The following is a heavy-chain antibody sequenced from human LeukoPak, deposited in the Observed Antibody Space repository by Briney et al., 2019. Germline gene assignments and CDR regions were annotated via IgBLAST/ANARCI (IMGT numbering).Heavy chain of an antibody. D-gene: IGHD3-10*01. CDR1: GGSINSDY. Sequence: PSDTLSLTCTVSGGSINSDYWSWIRQPPGEGLEWMGHTGSTNYSPSLKSRVTISVDTSKNQFSLRLTSVTAADTAVYYCARPRSSSYWYFDLWGRGTLVTVSS. J-gene: IGHJ2*01. V-gene: IGHV4-59*08. CDR3: ARPRSSSYWYFDL. CDR2: TGST.